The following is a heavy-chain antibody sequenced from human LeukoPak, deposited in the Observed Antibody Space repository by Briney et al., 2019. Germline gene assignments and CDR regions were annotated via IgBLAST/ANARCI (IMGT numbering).Heavy chain of an antibody. J-gene: IGHJ3*02. Sequence: GGSLRLSCAASGFTFSSYGMSWVRQAPGKGLEWVSGISWNSGSIDYADSVKGRFTISRDNAKNSLYLQMNSLRAEDTALYYCTKEKDTGDAFDIWGQGTMVTVSS. CDR1: GFTFSSYG. V-gene: IGHV3-9*01. CDR2: ISWNSGSI. D-gene: IGHD5-18*01. CDR3: TKEKDTGDAFDI.